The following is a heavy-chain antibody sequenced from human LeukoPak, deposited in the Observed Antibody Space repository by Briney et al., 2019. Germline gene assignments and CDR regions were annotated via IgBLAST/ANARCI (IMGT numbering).Heavy chain of an antibody. J-gene: IGHJ5*02. V-gene: IGHV4-61*02. Sequence: SQTLSLTCTVSGGSISSGSYYWSWIRQPAGKGLEWLGRIYTSGSTNYNPSLKSRVTISVDTSKNQFSLKLSSVTAADTAVYYCARGTTATRGRFDPWGQGTLVTVSS. CDR1: GGSISSGSYY. CDR2: IYTSGST. CDR3: ARGTTATRGRFDP. D-gene: IGHD1-1*01.